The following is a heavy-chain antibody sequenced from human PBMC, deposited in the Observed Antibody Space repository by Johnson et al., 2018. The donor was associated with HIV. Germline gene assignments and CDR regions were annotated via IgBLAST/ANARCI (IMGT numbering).Heavy chain of an antibody. CDR1: GFIFSNAW. D-gene: IGHD2-2*03. V-gene: IGHV3-15*01. CDR3: ATLRVDSVVVPAAQPDDAFDI. J-gene: IGHJ3*02. Sequence: VQLVESGGGLIEPGGSLRLSCAASGFIFSNAWMTWVRQAPGKGLEWVGRIKGKTDGGTTYYAAPVKGRFTISRSESKNTLYLQMNCLRAEDTAVYYCATLRVDSVVVPAAQPDDAFDIWGQGTMVTVAS. CDR2: IKGKTDGGTT.